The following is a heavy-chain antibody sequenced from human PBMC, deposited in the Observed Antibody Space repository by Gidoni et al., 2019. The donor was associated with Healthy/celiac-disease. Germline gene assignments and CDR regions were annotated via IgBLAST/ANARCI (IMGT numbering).Heavy chain of an antibody. Sequence: QVQLVESGGGVVQPGRSLRLSCAASGFTFSSYGMHWVRQAPGKGLEWVAVISYDGSNKYYADSVKGRFTISRDNSTNTLYLQMNSLRAEDTAVYYCAKDPGLVANHLDYWGQGTLVTVSS. J-gene: IGHJ4*02. V-gene: IGHV3-30*18. CDR2: ISYDGSNK. CDR3: AKDPGLVANHLDY. D-gene: IGHD5-12*01. CDR1: GFTFSSYG.